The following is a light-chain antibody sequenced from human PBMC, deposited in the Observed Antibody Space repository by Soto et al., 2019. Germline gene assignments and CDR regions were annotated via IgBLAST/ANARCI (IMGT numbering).Light chain of an antibody. J-gene: IGLJ3*02. CDR3: CSYAGSYTWV. Sequence: QCALTQARSASGSPGQSVTISCTGTSSDVGNYNYVSWYQQHPGKAPKVMIYDVNKWPSGVPDRFSGSKSGNTASLTISGLQAEDEADYYCCSYAGSYTWVFGGGTKLTVL. CDR2: DVN. V-gene: IGLV2-11*01. CDR1: SSDVGNYNY.